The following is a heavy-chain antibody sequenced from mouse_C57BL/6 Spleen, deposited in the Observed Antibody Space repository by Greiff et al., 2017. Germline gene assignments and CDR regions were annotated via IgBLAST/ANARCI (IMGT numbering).Heavy chain of an antibody. CDR3: ARSSSYGSTLGGAWFAY. J-gene: IGHJ3*01. Sequence: QVQLQQPGAELVKPGASVKLSCKASGYTFTSYWMQWVKQRPGQGLEWIGEIDPSDSYTNYNQKFKGKATLTVDTSSSTAYMQLSSLTSEDSAVYYCARSSSYGSTLGGAWFAYWGQGTLVTVSA. CDR1: GYTFTSYW. CDR2: IDPSDSYT. D-gene: IGHD1-1*01. V-gene: IGHV1-50*01.